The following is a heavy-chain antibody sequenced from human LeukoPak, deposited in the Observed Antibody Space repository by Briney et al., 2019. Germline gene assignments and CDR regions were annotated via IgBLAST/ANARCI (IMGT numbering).Heavy chain of an antibody. V-gene: IGHV4-39*01. CDR1: GGSISSSSYY. D-gene: IGHD3-22*01. CDR3: ARQGNYYDSSGYYSAGAFDI. CDR2: IYYSGST. J-gene: IGHJ3*02. Sequence: PSETLSLTCTVSGGSISSSSYYWGWIRQPPGKGLEWIGSIYYSGSTYYNPSLKSRVTISVDTSKNQFSLKLSSVTAADTAVYYCARQGNYYDSSGYYSAGAFDIWGQGTMVTVSS.